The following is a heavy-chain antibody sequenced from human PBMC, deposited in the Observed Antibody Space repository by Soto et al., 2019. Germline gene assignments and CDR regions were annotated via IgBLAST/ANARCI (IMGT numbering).Heavy chain of an antibody. V-gene: IGHV1-2*04. J-gene: IGHJ4*02. CDR2: INPNSGGT. CDR3: ARGGIAVAAPLYYFDY. Sequence: ASVKVSCKASGYTFTGYYMHWVRQAPGQGLEWMGLINPNSGGTNYAQKFQGWVTMTRDTSISTAYMELSRLRSDDTAVYYCARGGIAVAAPLYYFDYWGQGTLVTVSS. D-gene: IGHD6-19*01. CDR1: GYTFTGYY.